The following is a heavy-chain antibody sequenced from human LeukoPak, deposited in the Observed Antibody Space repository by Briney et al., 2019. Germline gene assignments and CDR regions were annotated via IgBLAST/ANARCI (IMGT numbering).Heavy chain of an antibody. V-gene: IGHV3-7*01. CDR2: IKQDGSEK. D-gene: IGHD2-21*01. CDR3: ARGALYSDAFDI. J-gene: IGHJ3*02. CDR1: GFTFSSYW. Sequence: GSLRLSCAASGFTFSSYWMSWVRQAPGKGLEWVANIKQDGSEKYYVDSVKGRLTISRDNAKNSLYLQMNSLRAEDTAVYYCARGALYSDAFDIWGQGTMVTVSS.